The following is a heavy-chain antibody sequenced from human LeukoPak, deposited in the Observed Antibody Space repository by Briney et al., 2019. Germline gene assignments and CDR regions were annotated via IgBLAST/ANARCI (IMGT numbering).Heavy chain of an antibody. D-gene: IGHD4-11*01. Sequence: PGGSLRLSCAASGFTFSNFWMSWVRQAPGKGLEWVANIKQDGSEKDYVDSVKGRFTISRDNAKSSLYLQMNSLRAEDTAVYYCARDRYSNPYWGQGTLVTVSS. CDR2: IKQDGSEK. CDR3: ARDRYSNPY. CDR1: GFTFSNFW. J-gene: IGHJ4*02. V-gene: IGHV3-7*01.